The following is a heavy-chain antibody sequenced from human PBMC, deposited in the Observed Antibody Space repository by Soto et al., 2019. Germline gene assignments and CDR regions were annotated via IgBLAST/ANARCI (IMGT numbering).Heavy chain of an antibody. Sequence: GGSLRLSCAASGFTFSSYGIHWVRQAPGKGLEWVAVISYDGSNKYYADSVKGRFTISRDNSKNTLYLQMNSLRAEDTAVYYCAKDHSIHCSGGSCYSFDYWGQGNLVTVXX. J-gene: IGHJ4*02. CDR3: AKDHSIHCSGGSCYSFDY. V-gene: IGHV3-30*18. CDR2: ISYDGSNK. CDR1: GFTFSSYG. D-gene: IGHD2-15*01.